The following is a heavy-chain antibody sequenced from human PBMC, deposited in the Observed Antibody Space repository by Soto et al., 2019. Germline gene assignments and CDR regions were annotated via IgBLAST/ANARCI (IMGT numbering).Heavy chain of an antibody. CDR3: TKRAAAGKTDNWFDP. Sequence: GGSLRLSCAASGFTFSSYAMNWVRQAPGKGLEWVSTISGSGGSTYYADSVKGRFTISRDNSKNTLYLQMNSLRAEDTAVYYCTKRAAAGKTDNWFDPWGQGTLVTVSS. V-gene: IGHV3-23*01. CDR1: GFTFSSYA. D-gene: IGHD6-13*01. CDR2: ISGSGGST. J-gene: IGHJ5*02.